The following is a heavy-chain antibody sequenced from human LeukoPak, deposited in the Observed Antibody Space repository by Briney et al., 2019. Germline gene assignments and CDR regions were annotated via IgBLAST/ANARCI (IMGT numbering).Heavy chain of an antibody. CDR2: IRNKPNGGTT. J-gene: IGHJ6*04. CDR3: ARYTATVV. V-gene: IGHV3-71*03. CDR1: GFTFSDYY. Sequence: GGSLRLSCAASGFTFSDYYMSWVRQAPGKGLEWVGIIRNKPNGGTTEKTTSVKGRFTISRDDSKSITYLQMNSLRAEDTAVLYCARYTATVVWGKGTTVTVSS. D-gene: IGHD5-18*01.